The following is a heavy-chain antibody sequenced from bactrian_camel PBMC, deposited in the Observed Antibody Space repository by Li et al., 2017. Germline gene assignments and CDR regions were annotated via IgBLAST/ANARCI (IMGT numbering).Heavy chain of an antibody. D-gene: IGHD3*01. CDR3: AAAAASDCYLGFWSRSRGV. CDR2: IVIRDGST. V-gene: IGHV3S61*01. Sequence: VQLVESGGGLVQPGGSLRLACETSDRNAKCMGWFRQAPGKERTGVARIVIRDGSTYYADSVKGRFTISQDNAKNTVYLQMNTLKPEDTGMYYCAAAAASDCYLGFWSRSRGVWGQGTQVTVS. CDR1: DRNAKC. J-gene: IGHJ4*01.